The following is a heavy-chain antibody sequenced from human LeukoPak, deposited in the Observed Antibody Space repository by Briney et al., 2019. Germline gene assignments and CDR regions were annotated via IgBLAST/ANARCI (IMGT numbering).Heavy chain of an antibody. J-gene: IGHJ4*02. Sequence: NPSETLSLTCTVSGGSISSSSYYWGWIRQPPGKGLEWIGSIYYSGSTYYNPSLKSRVTISVATSKNQFSLKLSSVTAADTAVYYCASLQITTLDYWGQGTLVTVSS. CDR2: IYYSGST. V-gene: IGHV4-39*01. CDR1: GGSISSSSYY. D-gene: IGHD3-22*01. CDR3: ASLQITTLDY.